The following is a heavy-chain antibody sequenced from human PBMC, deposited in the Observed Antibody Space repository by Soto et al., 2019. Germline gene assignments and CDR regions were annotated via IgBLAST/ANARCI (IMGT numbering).Heavy chain of an antibody. CDR1: GYTFTSYY. V-gene: IGHV1-46*01. CDR3: ARGVGATDYYYYGMDV. Sequence: ASVKVSCKASGYTFTSYYMHWVRQAPGQGLEWMGIINPSGGSTSYAQKFQGRVTMTRDTSTSTVYMGLSSLRSEDTAVYYCARGVGATDYYYYGMDVWGQGTTVTVSS. CDR2: INPSGGST. J-gene: IGHJ6*02. D-gene: IGHD1-26*01.